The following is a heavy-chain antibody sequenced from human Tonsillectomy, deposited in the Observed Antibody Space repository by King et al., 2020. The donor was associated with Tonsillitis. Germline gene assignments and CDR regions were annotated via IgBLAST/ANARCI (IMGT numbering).Heavy chain of an antibody. CDR1: GFIFSSYA. Sequence: DVQLVQSGGGLVQPGGSLRLSCAASGFIFSSYAMSWVRQAPGKGLEWVSVFYSGGSTTYYADSVKGRFTISRDNSKNTLYLQMNSLRAEDTAVYFCAKGGGYRGYGNFDYWGQGTLVTVSS. D-gene: IGHD5-12*01. CDR2: FYSGGSTT. CDR3: AKGGGYRGYGNFDY. V-gene: IGHV3-23*03. J-gene: IGHJ4*02.